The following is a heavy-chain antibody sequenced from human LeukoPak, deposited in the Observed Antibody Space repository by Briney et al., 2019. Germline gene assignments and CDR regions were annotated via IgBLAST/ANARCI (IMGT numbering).Heavy chain of an antibody. CDR2: ISYDGSNK. Sequence: GGSLRLSCAASGFTFSSYGMHWVRQAPGMGLEWVAVISYDGSNKYYADSVKGRFTISRDNSKNTLYLQMNSLRDEDTAVYYCARSSYFDYWGQGTLVTVSS. CDR3: ARSSYFDY. CDR1: GFTFSSYG. V-gene: IGHV3-30*03. D-gene: IGHD1-26*01. J-gene: IGHJ4*02.